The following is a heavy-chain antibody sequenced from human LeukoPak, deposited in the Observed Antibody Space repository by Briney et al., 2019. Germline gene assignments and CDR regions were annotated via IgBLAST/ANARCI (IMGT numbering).Heavy chain of an antibody. CDR3: ARRCYGSGLKFDY. Sequence: SETLSLTCSVSGGSVSSATNYWSWIRQPPGKGLEWIGEINHSGSTNYNPSLKSRVTISVDTSKNQFSLKLSSVTATDTAEYYCARRCYGSGLKFDYWGQGTLVTVSS. CDR2: INHSGST. J-gene: IGHJ4*02. D-gene: IGHD3-10*01. CDR1: GGSVSSATNY. V-gene: IGHV4-61*01.